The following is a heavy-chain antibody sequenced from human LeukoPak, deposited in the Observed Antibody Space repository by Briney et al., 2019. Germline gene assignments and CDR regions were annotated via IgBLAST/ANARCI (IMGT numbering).Heavy chain of an antibody. V-gene: IGHV1-2*02. Sequence: ASVKVSCKASGYTFTGYYMHWVRQAPGQGLEWMGWINPNSGGTNYAQKFQGRVTMTRDTSISTAYMELGRLRSDDTAVYYCAREPIPNYYFDYWGQGTLVTVSS. CDR1: GYTFTGYY. D-gene: IGHD5-24*01. CDR2: INPNSGGT. CDR3: AREPIPNYYFDY. J-gene: IGHJ4*02.